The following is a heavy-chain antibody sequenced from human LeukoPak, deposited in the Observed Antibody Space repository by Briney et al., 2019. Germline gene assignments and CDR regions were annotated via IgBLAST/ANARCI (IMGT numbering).Heavy chain of an antibody. J-gene: IGHJ4*02. V-gene: IGHV5-51*01. Sequence: GASVKVSCKGSGYTFTKYWITWVRQMPGKGLEWMGIIYPGDSDTRYSPSFQGQVTISADKSVSTAYLRWSSLKASDTAIYYCARADTVTTIDFWGQGTLVTVSS. D-gene: IGHD4-17*01. CDR2: IYPGDSDT. CDR3: ARADTVTTIDF. CDR1: GYTFTKYW.